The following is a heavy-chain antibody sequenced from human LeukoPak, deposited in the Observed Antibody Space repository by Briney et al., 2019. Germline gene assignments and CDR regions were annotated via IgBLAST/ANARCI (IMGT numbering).Heavy chain of an antibody. V-gene: IGHV4-59*01. CDR3: ARDFGDHYLDY. J-gene: IGHJ4*02. D-gene: IGHD3-16*01. Sequence: SETLSLTCTVSGGSISSYYWSWIRQPPGKGLEWIGYIYYSGSTNYNPSLKSRVTISVDTSKNQFSLKLSSVTAADTAVYYCARDFGDHYLDYWGQGTLVTVSS. CDR2: IYYSGST. CDR1: GGSISSYY.